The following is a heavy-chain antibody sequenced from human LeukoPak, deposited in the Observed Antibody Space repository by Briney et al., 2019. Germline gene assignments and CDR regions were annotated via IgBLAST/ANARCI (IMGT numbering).Heavy chain of an antibody. Sequence: PGRSLRLSCAASGFTFSSYGMHWVRQAPGKGLECVAVIWYDGSNKYYADSVKGRFTISRDNSKNTLYLHINSLRAEDTAVYYCAIRSTVTTLFDYWGQGTLVTVSS. D-gene: IGHD4-17*01. CDR2: IWYDGSNK. CDR3: AIRSTVTTLFDY. CDR1: GFTFSSYG. V-gene: IGHV3-33*01. J-gene: IGHJ4*02.